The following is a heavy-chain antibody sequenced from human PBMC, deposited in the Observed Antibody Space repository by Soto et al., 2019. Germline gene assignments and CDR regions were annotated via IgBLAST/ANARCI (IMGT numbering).Heavy chain of an antibody. J-gene: IGHJ4*02. CDR1: GYGLTGYG. CDR2: ISAYNGNT. CDR3: AMLTYYDFWSCYYRIDY. V-gene: IGHV1-18*01. D-gene: IGHD3-3*01. Sequence: AVSLKLDCKASGYGLTGYGGGWLIHKPGQGLEWMGWISAYNGNTNYAQKLQGRVTMTTDTSTSTAYMELRSLRSDDTAVYYCAMLTYYDFWSCYYRIDYWGQGTLVTVSS.